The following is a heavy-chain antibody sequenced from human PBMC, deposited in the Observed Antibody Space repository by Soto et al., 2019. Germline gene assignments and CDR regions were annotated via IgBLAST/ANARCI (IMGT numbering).Heavy chain of an antibody. V-gene: IGHV3-74*01. Sequence: PEGSLRLSCAASGFTFSNDWMNWVRQGPGKGLEWVSRIISGGTRVTYADSVKGRFTIARDNAKNTLYLEMHSLTAEDTAVYYCARERTSKGGMDVWGQGTTVTVSS. CDR3: ARERTSKGGMDV. CDR1: GFTFSNDW. J-gene: IGHJ6*02. CDR2: IISGGTRV.